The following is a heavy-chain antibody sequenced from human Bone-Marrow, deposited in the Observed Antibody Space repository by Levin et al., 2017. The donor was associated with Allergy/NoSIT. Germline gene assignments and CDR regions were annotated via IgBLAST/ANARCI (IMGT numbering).Heavy chain of an antibody. D-gene: IGHD6-25*01. V-gene: IGHV4-59*01. CDR1: GGSINTYY. CDR3: ARISAAAGDP. CDR2: ISSSGNT. J-gene: IGHJ5*02. Sequence: ESLKISCTVSGGSINTYYWGWIRRPPGKGLEFVGYISSSGNTIYNPSLKSRLSISRDTSKNQFSLKLSSVTAADTAVYYCARISAAAGDPWGLGSLVTVSS.